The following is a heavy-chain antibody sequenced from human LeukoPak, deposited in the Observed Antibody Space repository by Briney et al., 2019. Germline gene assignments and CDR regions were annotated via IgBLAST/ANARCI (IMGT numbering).Heavy chain of an antibody. Sequence: PGGSLRLSCAASGFTFSSYSMNWVRQAPGKGLEWVSYISSSSNTIYYADSVKGRFTISRDNAKNSLYLHTNSLRAEDTAVYYCARVGIQLCVDYWGQGTLVTVSS. J-gene: IGHJ4*02. V-gene: IGHV3-48*01. CDR1: GFTFSSYS. CDR2: ISSSSNTI. D-gene: IGHD5-18*01. CDR3: ARVGIQLCVDY.